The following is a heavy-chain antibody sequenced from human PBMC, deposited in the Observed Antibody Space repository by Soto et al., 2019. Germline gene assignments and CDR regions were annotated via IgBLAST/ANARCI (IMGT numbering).Heavy chain of an antibody. Sequence: GGSLRLSCAASGFSFSSYGMHLIRQAPGKGLEWVAMISYDGTDEYYADSVKGRFTISRDNSKNAVYLQMNSLRAEDTAVYYRAKQESDWNDRFDYWGQGTLVTVPQ. J-gene: IGHJ4*02. CDR3: AKQESDWNDRFDY. CDR2: ISYDGTDE. CDR1: GFSFSSYG. V-gene: IGHV3-30*18. D-gene: IGHD1-1*01.